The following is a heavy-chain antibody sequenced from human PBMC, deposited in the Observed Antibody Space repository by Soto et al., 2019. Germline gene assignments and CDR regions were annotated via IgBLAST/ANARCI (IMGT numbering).Heavy chain of an antibody. CDR2: IKQEGSDK. CDR1: GLTFSSYW. Sequence: GGSLRLSCAASGLTFSSYWMSWVRQAPGKGLEWVANIKQEGSDKYYVDSVKGRFTISGDNAKNSLYLQMNSLRAKDTAVYYCARDRRGSFDYWGQGTLVTVSS. V-gene: IGHV3-7*01. J-gene: IGHJ4*02. CDR3: ARDRRGSFDY.